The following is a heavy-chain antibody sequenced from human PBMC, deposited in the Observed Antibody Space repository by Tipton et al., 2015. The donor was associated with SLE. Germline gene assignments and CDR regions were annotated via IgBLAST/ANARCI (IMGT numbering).Heavy chain of an antibody. V-gene: IGHV4-59*05. J-gene: IGHJ4*02. CDR2: IYYSGST. Sequence: TLSLTCTVSGGSISSYYWSWIRQPPGKGLEWIGSIYYSGSTYYNPSLKSRATISVDTSKNQFSLKLSSVTAADTAVYYCARQKRELGLDYWGQGTLVTVSS. CDR3: ARQKRELGLDY. D-gene: IGHD1-26*01. CDR1: GGSISSYY.